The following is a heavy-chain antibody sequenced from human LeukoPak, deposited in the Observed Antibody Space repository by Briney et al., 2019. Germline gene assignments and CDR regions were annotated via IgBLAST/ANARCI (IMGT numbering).Heavy chain of an antibody. CDR2: ISGSGGST. CDR1: GFPFISYG. V-gene: IGHV3-23*01. Sequence: GGSLRLSCAASGFPFISYGMSWVRQAPGKGLEWVSAISGSGGSTYYADSVKGRFTISRDNSKNTLYLQMNSLRAEDTAVYYCAKWVVGYCSGGSCYSGDYYYYYMDVWGKGTTVTVSS. J-gene: IGHJ6*03. D-gene: IGHD2-15*01. CDR3: AKWVVGYCSGGSCYSGDYYYYYMDV.